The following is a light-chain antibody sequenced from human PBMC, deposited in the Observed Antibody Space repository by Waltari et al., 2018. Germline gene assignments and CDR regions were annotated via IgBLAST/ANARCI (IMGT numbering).Light chain of an antibody. Sequence: SYELTQPLPVSAAPGPTARTTCDGDKTGSKNVHGYQHKPGQAPVLVVYDDGDRPSGIPERFSGSNSGNTAALTISRVDAGDEAEYYCQVWDSGSNHYVFGTVTKVTVL. CDR1: KTGSKN. CDR3: QVWDSGSNHYV. CDR2: DDG. V-gene: IGLV3-21*02. J-gene: IGLJ1*01.